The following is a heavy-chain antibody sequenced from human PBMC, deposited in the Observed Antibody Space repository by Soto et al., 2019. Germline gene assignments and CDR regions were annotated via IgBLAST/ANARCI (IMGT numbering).Heavy chain of an antibody. CDR3: PHAYDYDLHTFDH. Sequence: GPNAGDPAPTLTLTCDFSEFSLSTYHMGVAWMRQPPGKARESLALIYWDDDKRYSPSLKDRLAFSKDTSNNHEDLTINNIAHRDSDTYSCPHAYDYDLHTFDHWGQGTLVTVSS. CDR2: IYWDDDK. CDR1: EFSLSTYHMG. V-gene: IGHV2-5*02. J-gene: IGHJ4*02. D-gene: IGHD3-22*01.